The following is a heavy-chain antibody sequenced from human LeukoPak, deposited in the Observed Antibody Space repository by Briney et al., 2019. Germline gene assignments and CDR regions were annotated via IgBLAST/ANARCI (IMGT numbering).Heavy chain of an antibody. V-gene: IGHV3-53*01. CDR1: GFTFSDYY. CDR2: IYSGGTT. J-gene: IGHJ4*02. Sequence: TGGSLRLSCAASGFTFSDYYMSWVRQAPGKGLEWVSVIYSGGTTYYANSVKGRFTISRDNSKNTLYLQMNSLRAEDTAVYYCARGSSGWYAFNYWGQGTLITVSS. CDR3: ARGSSGWYAFNY. D-gene: IGHD6-19*01.